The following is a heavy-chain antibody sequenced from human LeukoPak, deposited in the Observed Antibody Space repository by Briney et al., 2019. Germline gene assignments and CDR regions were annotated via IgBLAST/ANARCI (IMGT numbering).Heavy chain of an antibody. D-gene: IGHD3-3*01. V-gene: IGHV1-69*13. Sequence: SVKVSCKASGYTFTSYYMHWVRQAPGQGLEWMGGIIPIFGTANYAQKFQGRVTITADESTSTAYMELSSLRSEDTAVYYCARAAPGFLDYASFDYWGQGTLVTVSS. J-gene: IGHJ4*02. CDR1: GYTFTSYY. CDR2: IIPIFGTA. CDR3: ARAAPGFLDYASFDY.